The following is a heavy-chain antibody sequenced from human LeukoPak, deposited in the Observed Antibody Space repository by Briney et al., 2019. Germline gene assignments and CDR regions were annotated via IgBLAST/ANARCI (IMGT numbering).Heavy chain of an antibody. J-gene: IGHJ4*02. Sequence: GGSLRLSCAASGFTFSDYAMHWVRQAPGKGLEWVAVIGYDGSNKYDADSVKGRFTISRDNSKNMMYLQMNSLRDDDTAVYYCATDQRYAFDYWGQGILVTVSS. D-gene: IGHD3-9*01. CDR1: GFTFSDYA. CDR2: IGYDGSNK. CDR3: ATDQRYAFDY. V-gene: IGHV3-33*01.